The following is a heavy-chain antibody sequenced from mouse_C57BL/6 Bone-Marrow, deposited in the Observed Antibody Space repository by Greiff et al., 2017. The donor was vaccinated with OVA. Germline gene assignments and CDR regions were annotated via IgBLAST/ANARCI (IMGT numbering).Heavy chain of an antibody. CDR2: ISPANGNT. D-gene: IGHD3-2*02. J-gene: IGHJ4*01. CDR3: ARRRQRRCYAMDY. V-gene: IGHV14-3*01. Sequence: VQLQQSVAELVRPGASLKLSCTASGFNIKNTCMHWVQQGPEKGLEWVGRISPANGNTKYAPKFQGKSPITADTSSNTAYLQLSSLTSEDTAIYYCARRRQRRCYAMDYWGQGTSVTVSS. CDR1: GFNIKNTC.